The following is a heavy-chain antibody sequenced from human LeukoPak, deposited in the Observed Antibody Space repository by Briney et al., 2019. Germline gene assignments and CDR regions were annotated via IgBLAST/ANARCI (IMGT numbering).Heavy chain of an antibody. V-gene: IGHV3-21*01. CDR3: ARYSGSYQFDY. CDR1: GFTFSSYS. CDR2: ISSSSGYI. J-gene: IGHJ4*02. Sequence: GGSLRLSCAASGFTFSSYSLKWVRQAPGKGLEWVSSISSSSGYIYYADSVKGRFTISRDNAKNSLYLQMNSLRAEDTAVYYCARYSGSYQFDYWGREPWSPSPQ. D-gene: IGHD1-26*01.